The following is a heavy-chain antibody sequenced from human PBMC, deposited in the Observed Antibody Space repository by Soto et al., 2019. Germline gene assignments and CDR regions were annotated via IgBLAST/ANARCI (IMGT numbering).Heavy chain of an antibody. D-gene: IGHD2-15*01. CDR2: ITSGGSKT. V-gene: IGHV3-23*01. Sequence: PGGSLRLSCLASGFPSRNNAMNWVRQASGEGLELTSDITSGGSKTKYGDSGKGRFNLSRDHVEDTLVLQLNNVRGDETAVYVCAKGPLDDCLGGSCHFDHWGQGVLVTVSS. CDR3: AKGPLDDCLGGSCHFDH. J-gene: IGHJ4*02. CDR1: GFPSRNNA.